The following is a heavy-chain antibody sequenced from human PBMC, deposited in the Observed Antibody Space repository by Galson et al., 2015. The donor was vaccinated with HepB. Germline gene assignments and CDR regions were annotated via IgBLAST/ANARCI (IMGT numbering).Heavy chain of an antibody. CDR1: GFTFSSYA. D-gene: IGHD3-22*01. V-gene: IGHV3-30-3*01. CDR2: ISYDGGNK. J-gene: IGHJ4*02. Sequence: SLRLSCAASGFTFSSYAMHWVRQAPGKGLEWVALISYDGGNKYYADSVKGRFTISRDNSKNTLYLQMNSLRAEDTAVYYCARDSPDSSGYVDYWGQGTLVTASS. CDR3: ARDSPDSSGYVDY.